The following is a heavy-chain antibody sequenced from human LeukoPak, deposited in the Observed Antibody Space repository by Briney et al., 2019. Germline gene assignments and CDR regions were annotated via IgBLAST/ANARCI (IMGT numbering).Heavy chain of an antibody. D-gene: IGHD4-23*01. CDR3: ARRGDGGRSFDY. Sequence: GGSLRFSCAASGFTVSDNYMSWVRQAPGKGLEWVSLIYSAGSTYYADSVTGRFTISRDNSKNTLFLQMNSLRAEDTAVYYCARRGDGGRSFDYWGQGTLVTVSS. CDR2: IYSAGST. CDR1: GFTVSDNY. J-gene: IGHJ4*02. V-gene: IGHV3-53*01.